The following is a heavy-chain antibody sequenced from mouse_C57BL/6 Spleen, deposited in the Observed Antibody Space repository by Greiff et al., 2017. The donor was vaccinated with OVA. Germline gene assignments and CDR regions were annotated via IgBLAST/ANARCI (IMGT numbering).Heavy chain of an antibody. V-gene: IGHV5-4*01. J-gene: IGHJ3*01. D-gene: IGHD2-2*01. CDR2: ISDGGSYT. Sequence: EVMLVESGGGLVKPGGSLKLSCAASGFTFSSYAMSWVRQTPEKRLEWVATISDGGSYTYYPDNVKGRFTLSRDNAKNNLYLQMSHLKSEDTAMYYCARDGYFAYWGQGTLVTVSA. CDR3: ARDGYFAY. CDR1: GFTFSSYA.